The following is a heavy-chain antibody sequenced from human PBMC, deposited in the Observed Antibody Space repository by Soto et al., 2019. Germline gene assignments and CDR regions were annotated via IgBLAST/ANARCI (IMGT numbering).Heavy chain of an antibody. D-gene: IGHD6-19*01. CDR3: ARDVTGIAVAGTLLRY. CDR2: ISAYNGNT. V-gene: IGHV1-18*01. CDR1: GYTFTSYG. Sequence: GASVKVSCKASGYTFTSYGISWVRQAPGQGLEWMGWISAYNGNTNYAQKLQGRVAMTTDTSTSTAYMELRSLRSDDTAVYYCARDVTGIAVAGTLLRYWGQGTLVTVSS. J-gene: IGHJ4*02.